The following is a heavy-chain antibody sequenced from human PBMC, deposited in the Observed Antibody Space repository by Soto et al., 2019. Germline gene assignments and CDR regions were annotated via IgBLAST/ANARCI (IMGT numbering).Heavy chain of an antibody. V-gene: IGHV4-34*01. CDR3: ARGSTIFGVVRRIGMDV. CDR2: INHSGST. Sequence: SETLSLTCAVYGGSFSGYYWSWIRQPPGKGLEWIGEINHSGSTNYNPSLKSRVTISVDTSKNQFSLKLSSVTAADTAVYYCARGSTIFGVVRRIGMDVWGQGTTVTVSS. D-gene: IGHD3-3*01. J-gene: IGHJ6*02. CDR1: GGSFSGYY.